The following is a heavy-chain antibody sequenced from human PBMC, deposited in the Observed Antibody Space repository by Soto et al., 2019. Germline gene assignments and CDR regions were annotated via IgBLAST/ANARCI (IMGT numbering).Heavy chain of an antibody. Sequence: SETLSLTCTVSGASVNTGDYYWSYIRQPPGKGLEWLGYIFYSGDTYYNPSLKSRATISLNTSRNQFSLTLTSVTDADTAVYYCVGTGTTDDFWGRGTLVTVS. J-gene: IGHJ1*01. CDR2: IFYSGDT. D-gene: IGHD1-7*01. V-gene: IGHV4-30-4*01. CDR1: GASVNTGDYY. CDR3: VGTGTTDDF.